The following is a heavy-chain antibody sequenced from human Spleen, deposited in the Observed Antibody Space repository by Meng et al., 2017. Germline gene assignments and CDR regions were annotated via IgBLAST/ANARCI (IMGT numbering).Heavy chain of an antibody. CDR3: AKEASGYRHFEGYFDY. V-gene: IGHV3-74*03. Sequence: GESLKISCAASGFTFSSYNMHWVRQTPGEGLVWVSRINTDASITTYADSVKGRFPISRDDAKNTVYLQMNSLRAEDTAVYYYAKEASGYRHFEGYFDYWGQGTLVTVSS. CDR1: GFTFSSYN. J-gene: IGHJ4*02. CDR2: INTDASIT. D-gene: IGHD3-16*02.